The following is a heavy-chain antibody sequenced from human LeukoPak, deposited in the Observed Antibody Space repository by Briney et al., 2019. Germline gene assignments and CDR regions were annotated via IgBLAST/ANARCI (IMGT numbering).Heavy chain of an antibody. CDR2: IYPGDSDT. Sequence: GESLKISCKGSGYSFTSYWIGWVRQMPGKGLEWMGIIYPGDSDTRYSPSFQGQVTISADKSISTAYLQWGSLKASDTAMYYCARQGVDYYGSGSYYPCDYWGQGTLVTVSS. J-gene: IGHJ4*02. V-gene: IGHV5-51*01. CDR1: GYSFTSYW. D-gene: IGHD3-10*01. CDR3: ARQGVDYYGSGSYYPCDY.